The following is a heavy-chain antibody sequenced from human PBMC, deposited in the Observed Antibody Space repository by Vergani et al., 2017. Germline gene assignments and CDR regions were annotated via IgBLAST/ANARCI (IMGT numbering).Heavy chain of an antibody. CDR1: GYTFTSYD. V-gene: IGHV1-2*02. D-gene: IGHD6-6*01. Sequence: QVQLVQSGAEVKKPGASVKVSCKASGYTFTSYDINWVRQATGQGLEWMGWMNPNSGGTNYAQKFQGRVTMTRDTSISTAYMELSRLRSDDTAVYYCATNRQSIAAPPGYWGQGTLVTVSS. CDR3: ATNRQSIAAPPGY. CDR2: MNPNSGGT. J-gene: IGHJ4*02.